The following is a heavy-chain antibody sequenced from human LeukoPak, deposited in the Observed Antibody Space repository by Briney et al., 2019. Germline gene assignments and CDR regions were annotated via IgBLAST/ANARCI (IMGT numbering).Heavy chain of an antibody. D-gene: IGHD6-19*01. J-gene: IGHJ4*02. CDR1: GFAFSSYA. Sequence: GGSLRLSCAASGFAFSSYAMSWVRQAPGKGLEWVSATSGNGAKTYYADSVKGRFTISRDNSKNTLYLQMNSLRAEDTAVYYCAKDSGWPFDYWGQGTLVTVSS. V-gene: IGHV3-23*01. CDR2: TSGNGAKT. CDR3: AKDSGWPFDY.